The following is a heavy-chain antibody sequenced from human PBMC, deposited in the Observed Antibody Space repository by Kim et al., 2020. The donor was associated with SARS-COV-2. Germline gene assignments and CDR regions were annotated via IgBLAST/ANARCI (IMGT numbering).Heavy chain of an antibody. CDR3: TTHQLLPMMGHYYYGMDV. D-gene: IGHD2-2*01. CDR1: GFTFSNAW. CDR2: IKSKTDGGTT. J-gene: IGHJ6*02. V-gene: IGHV3-15*01. Sequence: GGSLRLSCAASGFTFSNAWMSWVRQAPGKGLEWVGRIKSKTDGGTTDYAAPMKGRFTISRDDSKNTLYLQMNSLKTEDTAVYYCTTHQLLPMMGHYYYGMDVWGQGTTVTVSS.